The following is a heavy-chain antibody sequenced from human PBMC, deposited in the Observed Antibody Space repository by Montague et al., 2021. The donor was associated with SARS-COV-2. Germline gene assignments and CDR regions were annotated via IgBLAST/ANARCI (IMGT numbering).Heavy chain of an antibody. D-gene: IGHD2-2*01. J-gene: IGHJ6*02. CDR1: GGSFSGYY. V-gene: IGHV4-34*01. CDR3: TREGYQVLWSDYYYYGMDV. Sequence: SETLSLTCAVYGGSFSGYYWSWIRHRPGTGLGWIGEINNSGSTNYNPSLKSRVTISVDTSKNQFSLKLSSVTAADTAVYYCTREGYQVLWSDYYYYGMDVWGQGTTVTVSS. CDR2: INNSGST.